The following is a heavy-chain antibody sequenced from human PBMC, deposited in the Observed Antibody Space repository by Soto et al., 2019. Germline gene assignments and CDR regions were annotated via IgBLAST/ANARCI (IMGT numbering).Heavy chain of an antibody. Sequence: QLQLQESGSGLVKPSQTLSLTCAVSGGSISSGGYSWSWIRQPPGKGLEWIGYIYHSGSTYYNPSPKRRVTISVDRSKHQFSLKLSSVTAADTAVYYCAAGGGLPRYYWGQGTLVTVSS. CDR2: IYHSGST. D-gene: IGHD5-12*01. CDR1: GGSISSGGYS. V-gene: IGHV4-30-2*01. J-gene: IGHJ4*02. CDR3: AAGGGLPRYY.